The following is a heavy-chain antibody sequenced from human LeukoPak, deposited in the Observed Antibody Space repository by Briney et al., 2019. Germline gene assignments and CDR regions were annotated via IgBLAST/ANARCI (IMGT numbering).Heavy chain of an antibody. CDR3: ARAGFNLAPHRGTPFDY. Sequence: SETLSLTCTVSGGSINSYYWSWLRQPAGKGLEWIGRIYFSGSTNYNPSLKSRVTMSIDTSKNQFSLNLSSVTAADTAVYYCARAGFNLAPHRGTPFDYWGQGTLVTVSS. CDR1: GGSINSYY. J-gene: IGHJ4*02. D-gene: IGHD6-6*01. V-gene: IGHV4-4*07. CDR2: IYFSGST.